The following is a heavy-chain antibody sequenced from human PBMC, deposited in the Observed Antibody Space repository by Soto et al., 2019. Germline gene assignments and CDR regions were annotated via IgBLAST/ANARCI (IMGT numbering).Heavy chain of an antibody. J-gene: IGHJ4*02. CDR3: ARAFGSTMPSLF. V-gene: IGHV4-59*01. Sequence: PSETLSLTCTFSGVPSSGYYLNWIRQPPGKGLEWIGYIYYTGSTNYHPSLKSRVTISVDKSKNQFSLKLSSVTAADTAVYYCARAFGSTMPSLFWGQGTLVTVSS. D-gene: IGHD3-16*02. CDR2: IYYTGST. CDR1: GVPSSGYY.